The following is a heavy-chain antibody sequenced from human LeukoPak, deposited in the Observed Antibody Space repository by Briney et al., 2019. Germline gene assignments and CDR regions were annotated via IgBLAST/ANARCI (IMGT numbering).Heavy chain of an antibody. CDR1: GGSFSGYY. CDR3: ARQWDIVVVVAASWFDP. V-gene: IGHV4-34*01. CDR2: INHSGST. D-gene: IGHD2-15*01. Sequence: SETLSLTCAVYGGSFSGYYWSWIRQPPGKGLEWIGEINHSGSTNYNPSLKSRVTISVDTSKNQFSLKLSSVTAADTAVYYCARQWDIVVVVAASWFDPWGQGTLVTVSS. J-gene: IGHJ5*02.